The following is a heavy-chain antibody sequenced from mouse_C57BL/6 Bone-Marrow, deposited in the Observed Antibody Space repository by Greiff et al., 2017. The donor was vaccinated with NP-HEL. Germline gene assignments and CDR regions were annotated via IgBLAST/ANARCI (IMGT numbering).Heavy chain of an antibody. V-gene: IGHV1-75*01. J-gene: IGHJ2*01. CDR3: ARGGFYYYGSSYFDY. Sequence: QVQLKESGPELVKPGASVKISCKASGYTFTDYYINWVKQRPGQGLEWIGWIFPGSGSTYYNEKFKGKATLTVDKSSSTAYMLLSSLTSEDSAVYFCARGGFYYYGSSYFDYWGQGTTLTVSS. D-gene: IGHD1-1*01. CDR2: IFPGSGST. CDR1: GYTFTDYY.